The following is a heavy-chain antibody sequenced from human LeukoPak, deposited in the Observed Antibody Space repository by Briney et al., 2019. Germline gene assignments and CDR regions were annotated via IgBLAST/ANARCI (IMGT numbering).Heavy chain of an antibody. Sequence: GGSLRLSCAASGFTFSSYEMNWVRQAPGKGLEWVSYISSSGNTIYYADSVKGRFTISRDNAKNSLYLQMNSLRAEDTAVYYCARVLGGMDVWGKGTTVTVSS. D-gene: IGHD3-16*01. CDR1: GFTFSSYE. CDR2: ISSSGNTI. J-gene: IGHJ6*04. CDR3: ARVLGGMDV. V-gene: IGHV3-48*03.